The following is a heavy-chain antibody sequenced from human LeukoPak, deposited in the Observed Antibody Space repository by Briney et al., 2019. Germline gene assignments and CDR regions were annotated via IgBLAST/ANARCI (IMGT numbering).Heavy chain of an antibody. CDR2: IYYSGST. CDR1: GGSISSYY. J-gene: IGHJ4*02. V-gene: IGHV4-59*01. CDR3: ARLSLQVFGQYFDY. Sequence: SETLPLTCTVSGGSISSYYWSWIRQPPGKGLEWIGYIYYSGSTNYNPSLKSRVTISVDTSKNQFSLKLSSVTAADTAVYYCARLSLQVFGQYFDYWGQGTLVTVSS. D-gene: IGHD2-2*01.